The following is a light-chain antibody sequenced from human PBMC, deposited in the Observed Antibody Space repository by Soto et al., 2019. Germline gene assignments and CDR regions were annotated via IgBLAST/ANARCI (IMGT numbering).Light chain of an antibody. J-gene: IGKJ1*01. CDR3: QQYNTSSRT. Sequence: IQMTQSPSTLSASVGDRVTITCRASQSISTSLAWYQQKPGKAPNPLIYRASSLQSGVPSRFSGSGSGTEFTLTISSLQPDDFATYYCQQYNTSSRTFCQGTKVDI. CDR2: RAS. V-gene: IGKV1-5*03. CDR1: QSISTS.